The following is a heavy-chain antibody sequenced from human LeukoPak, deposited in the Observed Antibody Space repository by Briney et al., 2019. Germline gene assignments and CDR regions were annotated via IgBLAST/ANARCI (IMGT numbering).Heavy chain of an antibody. Sequence: SETLSLTCTVSAVSISSYYWSWLRQPAGKGLEWIVRIYTSGSTNSNPSLKSLAAISVETSKTQFSLMLSSGSAAAAAAYCCTRGDSSGWGPLIWGQETLVTVSS. CDR2: IYTSGST. J-gene: IGHJ4*02. V-gene: IGHV4-4*07. CDR3: TRGDSSGWGPLI. D-gene: IGHD6-19*01. CDR1: AVSISSYY.